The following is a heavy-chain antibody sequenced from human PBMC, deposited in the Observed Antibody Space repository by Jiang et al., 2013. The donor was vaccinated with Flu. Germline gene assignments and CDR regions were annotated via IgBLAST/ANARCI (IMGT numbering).Heavy chain of an antibody. V-gene: IGHV3-48*02. J-gene: IGHJ6*02. CDR1: GFTFSSYS. Sequence: LVQPGGSLRLSCAASGFTFSSYSMNWVRQAPGKGLEWVSCISSSSSTIYYADSVKGRFTISRDNAKNSLYLQMNSLRDEDTAVYYCARELDESDGYNWRYYYYGMDVWGQGTTVTVSS. D-gene: IGHD5-24*01. CDR3: ARELDESDGYNWRYYYYGMDV. CDR2: ISSSSSTI.